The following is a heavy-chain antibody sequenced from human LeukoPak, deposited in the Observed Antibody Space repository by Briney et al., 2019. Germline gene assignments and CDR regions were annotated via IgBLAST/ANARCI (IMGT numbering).Heavy chain of an antibody. CDR1: GGSFSGYY. J-gene: IGHJ4*02. D-gene: IGHD3-22*01. CDR3: ARGRPRYYDTPWYFDY. V-gene: IGHV4-34*01. CDR2: INHSGST. Sequence: SETLSLTCAVYGGSFSGYYWSWIRQPPGKGLEWIGEINHSGSTNYNPSLKSRVTISVDTSKNQFSLKLSPVTAADTAVYYCARGRPRYYDTPWYFDYWGQGTLVTVSS.